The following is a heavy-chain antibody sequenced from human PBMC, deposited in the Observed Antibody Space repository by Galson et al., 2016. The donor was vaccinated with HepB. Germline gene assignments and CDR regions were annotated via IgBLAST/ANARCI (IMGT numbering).Heavy chain of an antibody. J-gene: IGHJ4*02. D-gene: IGHD3-3*01. V-gene: IGHV3-23*01. CDR2: ISGRGGST. CDR3: ATQLRSGYYLRY. Sequence: SLRLSCAASGFAFSNYAMNWVRQAPGKGLEWVSAISGRGGSTFYAESVKGRFTISRDNSRNTLYLQMNSLRAEDTAVYFCATQLRSGYYLRYWGQGTLVTVSS. CDR1: GFAFSNYA.